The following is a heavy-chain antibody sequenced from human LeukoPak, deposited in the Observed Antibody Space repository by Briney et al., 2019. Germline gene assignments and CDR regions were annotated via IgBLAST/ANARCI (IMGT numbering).Heavy chain of an antibody. J-gene: IGHJ6*04. CDR3: ARDKQLWSLGDYYYGMDV. V-gene: IGHV3-30*04. Sequence: QSGGSLRLSCAASGFTFSSYAMHWVRQAPGKGLEWVAVISYDGSNKYYADSVKGRFTISRDNSKNTLYLRMNSLRAEDTAVYYCARDKQLWSLGDYYYGMDVWGKGTTVTVSS. CDR1: GFTFSSYA. D-gene: IGHD5-18*01. CDR2: ISYDGSNK.